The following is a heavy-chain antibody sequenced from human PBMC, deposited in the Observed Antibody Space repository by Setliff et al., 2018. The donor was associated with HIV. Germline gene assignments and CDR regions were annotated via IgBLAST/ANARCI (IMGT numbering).Heavy chain of an antibody. V-gene: IGHV4-4*07. D-gene: IGHD1-20*01. CDR1: GGSISSYY. J-gene: IGHJ6*03. CDR2: IYTSGNM. CDR3: ARGIGTRYNYYMDV. Sequence: SETLSLTCTVSGGSISSYYWSWIRQPAGKGLESLGRIYTSGNMIYNPSLKSRVTMSADTSRNQLSLKLSSVTAADTAVYYCARGIGTRYNYYMDVWGIGTTVTVSS.